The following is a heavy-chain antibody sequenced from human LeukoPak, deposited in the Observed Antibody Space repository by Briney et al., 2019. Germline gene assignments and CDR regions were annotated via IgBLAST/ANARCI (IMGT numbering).Heavy chain of an antibody. CDR1: GGSISSGGYS. V-gene: IGHV4-30-2*01. CDR3: ARVRGNSWYFDY. Sequence: PSQTLSLTCAVSGGSISSGGYSWSWIRQPPGKGLEWIGNIYHSGSTYYNPSLKSRVTISVDRSKNQFSLKLSSVTAADTAVYYCARVRGNSWYFDYWGQGTLVTVSS. J-gene: IGHJ4*02. CDR2: IYHSGST. D-gene: IGHD6-13*01.